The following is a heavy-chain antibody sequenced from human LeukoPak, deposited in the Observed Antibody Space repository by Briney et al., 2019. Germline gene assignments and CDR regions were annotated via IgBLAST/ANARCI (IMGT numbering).Heavy chain of an antibody. Sequence: SETLSLTCTVSGGAISSYYWSWIRQPPGKGLEWIGYIYYSGSTNYNPSLKSRVTISVDTSKNQFSLKLSSVTAADTAVYYCARVATINPDWYFDLWGRGTLVTVSS. V-gene: IGHV4-59*01. D-gene: IGHD5-12*01. CDR2: IYYSGST. J-gene: IGHJ2*01. CDR1: GGAISSYY. CDR3: ARVATINPDWYFDL.